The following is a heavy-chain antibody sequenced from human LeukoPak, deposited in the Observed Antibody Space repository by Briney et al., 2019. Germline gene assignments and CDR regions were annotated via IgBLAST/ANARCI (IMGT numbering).Heavy chain of an antibody. Sequence: SGGSLRLSCAASGFTFSTYEMHWVRQAPGKGLVWVSRINADGSRTGYADSVKGRFTFSRDNARNTLYLQMNSLRAEDTAVYYCARELPREVTLDYWGQGTLVTASS. CDR1: GFTFSTYE. D-gene: IGHD2-21*02. CDR2: INADGSRT. CDR3: ARELPREVTLDY. V-gene: IGHV3-74*01. J-gene: IGHJ4*02.